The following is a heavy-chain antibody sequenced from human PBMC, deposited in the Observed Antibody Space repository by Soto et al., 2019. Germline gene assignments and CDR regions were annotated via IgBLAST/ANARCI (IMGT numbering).Heavy chain of an antibody. CDR2: INSDGSST. J-gene: IGHJ3*02. CDR3: SRARTYYYDSSGYYAAFDI. D-gene: IGHD3-22*01. V-gene: IGHV3-74*01. Sequence: PGGSLRFSCAASGFTFSSYWMHWVRQAPGKGLVWVSRINSDGSSTSYADSVKGRFTISRDNAKNTLYLQMNSLRAEDTAVYFCSRARTYYYDSSGYYAAFDIWGQGTMVTVSS. CDR1: GFTFSSYW.